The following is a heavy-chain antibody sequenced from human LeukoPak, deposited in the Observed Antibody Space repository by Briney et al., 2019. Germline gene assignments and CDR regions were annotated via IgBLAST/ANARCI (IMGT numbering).Heavy chain of an antibody. CDR3: AKEVGVAAWEDY. J-gene: IGHJ4*02. CDR1: GFTFNSYA. Sequence: QSGGSLRLSCAVSGFTFNSYAMSWVRQAPGKGLGWVSTISGSGGSTYYADSVKGRFTISRDNSKNTLYLQMNSLRAEDTAVYYCAKEVGVAAWEDYWGQGTLVTVSS. V-gene: IGHV3-23*01. CDR2: ISGSGGST. D-gene: IGHD6-13*01.